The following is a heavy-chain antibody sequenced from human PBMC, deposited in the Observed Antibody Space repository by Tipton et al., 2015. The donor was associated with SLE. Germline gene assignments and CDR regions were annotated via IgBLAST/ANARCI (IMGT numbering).Heavy chain of an antibody. Sequence: GLVKPSETLSLTCTVSGGSISSSSYYWGWIRQPPGKGLEWIGEINHSGSTNYNPSLKSRVTISVDTSKNQISLKLSSVTAADTAVYYCARGIAHDPWGQGTLVTVSS. CDR1: GGSISSSSYY. D-gene: IGHD6-13*01. V-gene: IGHV4-39*07. CDR3: ARGIAHDP. J-gene: IGHJ5*02. CDR2: INHSGST.